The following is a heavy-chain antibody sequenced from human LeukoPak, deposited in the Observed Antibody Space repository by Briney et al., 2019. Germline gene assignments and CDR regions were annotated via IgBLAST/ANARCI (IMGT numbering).Heavy chain of an antibody. CDR3: ASGSGGSSAYYFDY. V-gene: IGHV4-61*01. J-gene: IGHJ4*02. CDR1: GGSVSSGSYY. D-gene: IGHD2-15*01. Sequence: SETLSLTCTVSGGSVSSGSYYWSWIRQPPGKGLEWIGYIYYSGSTNYNPSLKSRVTISVDTSKNQFSLKLSSVTAADTAVYYCASGSGGSSAYYFDYWGQGTLVTVSS. CDR2: IYYSGST.